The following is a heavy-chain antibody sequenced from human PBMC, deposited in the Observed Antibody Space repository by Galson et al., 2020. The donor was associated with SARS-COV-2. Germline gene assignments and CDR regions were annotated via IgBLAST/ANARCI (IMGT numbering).Heavy chain of an antibody. Sequence: GESLKISCAASGFTFDDYAMHWVRQAPGKGLEWVSLISGDGGSTYYADSVKGRFTISRDNSKNPLYLQMNSLRTEDTALYYCAKDFGIQLWLTYYYYGMDVWGQGTTVTVSS. V-gene: IGHV3-43*02. CDR1: GFTFDDYA. CDR3: AKDFGIQLWLTYYYYGMDV. J-gene: IGHJ6*02. D-gene: IGHD5-18*01. CDR2: ISGDGGST.